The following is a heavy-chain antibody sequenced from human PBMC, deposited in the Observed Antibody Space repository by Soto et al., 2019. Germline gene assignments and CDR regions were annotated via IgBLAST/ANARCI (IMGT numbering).Heavy chain of an antibody. Sequence: SVKVSCKASGGTFSSYTISWMRQAPGQGLEWMGRIIPILGIANYAQKFQGRVTITADKSTSTAYMELSSLRSEDTAVYYCARNYGSGSYYPINWFDPWGQGTPVTVS. CDR3: ARNYGSGSYYPINWFDP. D-gene: IGHD3-10*01. CDR1: GGTFSSYT. CDR2: IIPILGIA. V-gene: IGHV1-69*02. J-gene: IGHJ5*02.